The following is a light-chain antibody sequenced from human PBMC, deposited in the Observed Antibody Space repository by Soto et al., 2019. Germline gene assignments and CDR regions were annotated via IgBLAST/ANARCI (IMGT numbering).Light chain of an antibody. Sequence: EIVLTHSPGTLSLSPGERATLSCRASQSVANNYLAWYQQKPGQAPRLVIYGASSRATGIPDRFSASGSGIDFTLTINRLEPEDFAVYYCQQYSESPLTFGQGTKVEIK. CDR3: QQYSESPLT. J-gene: IGKJ1*01. CDR2: GAS. CDR1: QSVANNY. V-gene: IGKV3-20*01.